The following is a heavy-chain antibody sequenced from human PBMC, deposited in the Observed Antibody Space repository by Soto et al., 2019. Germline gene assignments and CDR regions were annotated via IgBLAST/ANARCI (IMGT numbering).Heavy chain of an antibody. CDR2: IYYSGST. D-gene: IGHD6-19*01. Sequence: SETLSLTCTVSGGSISSGDYYWSWIRQPPGKGLEWIGYIYYSGSTYYNPSLKSRVTISVDTSKNQFSLKLSSVTAADTAVYYCARETLYSSGPRLDYWGQGTLVTVSS. CDR3: ARETLYSSGPRLDY. J-gene: IGHJ4*02. CDR1: GGSISSGDYY. V-gene: IGHV4-30-4*01.